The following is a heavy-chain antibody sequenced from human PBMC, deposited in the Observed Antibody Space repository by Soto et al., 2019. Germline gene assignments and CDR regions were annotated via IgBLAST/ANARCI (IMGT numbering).Heavy chain of an antibody. Sequence: QITLKESGPPLVRPTQTLTLTCTFSGFSLTTSGVGVGWIRQPPGKALEWLAVIYWDDDKRYRSSLKSRLTSSKFTSKCQVVLTMTNLDPVYTATYDCAPHPYCGFGSYSFDYWGQGTLVTVSS. CDR2: IYWDDDK. CDR1: GFSLTTSGVG. J-gene: IGHJ4*02. V-gene: IGHV2-5*02. D-gene: IGHD3-10*01. CDR3: APHPYCGFGSYSFDY.